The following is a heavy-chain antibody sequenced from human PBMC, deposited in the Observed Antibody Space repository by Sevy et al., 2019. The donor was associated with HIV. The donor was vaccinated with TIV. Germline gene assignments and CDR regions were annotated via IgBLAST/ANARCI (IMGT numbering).Heavy chain of an antibody. D-gene: IGHD3-22*01. CDR1: GFTFSSYA. V-gene: IGHV3-30-3*01. CDR3: ARESNYYDSSGSMGAAFDI. Sequence: GGSLRLSCAASGFTFSSYAMHWVRQAPGKGLEWVAVISYDGSNKYYADSVKGRFTISRDNSKNTLYLQMNSLRAEDTAVDYCARESNYYDSSGSMGAAFDIWGQGTMVTVSS. J-gene: IGHJ3*02. CDR2: ISYDGSNK.